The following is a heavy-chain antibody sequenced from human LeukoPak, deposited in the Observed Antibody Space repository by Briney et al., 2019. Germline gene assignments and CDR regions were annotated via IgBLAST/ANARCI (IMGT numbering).Heavy chain of an antibody. Sequence: ESLKISFEGSGYTFSSYWIGWVRHMRGKCLEWMGIIYPGDSDTRYSPPFQGQVTISADKSICTAYLQWSSLKASDTAMYFSARADSRSHYLDVWGKGATVTVSS. CDR1: GYTFSSYW. J-gene: IGHJ6*03. CDR3: ARADSRSHYLDV. V-gene: IGHV5-51*01. CDR2: IYPGDSDT.